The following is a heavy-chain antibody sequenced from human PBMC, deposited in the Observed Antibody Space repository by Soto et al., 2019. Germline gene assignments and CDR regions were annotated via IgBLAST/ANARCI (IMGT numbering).Heavy chain of an antibody. D-gene: IGHD4-17*01. J-gene: IGHJ6*02. V-gene: IGHV4-4*07. CDR1: GGSISSHY. CDR3: AGEANGDYVGGYYYCGMDV. CDR2: IYTSGGT. Sequence: SETLSLTCTVSGGSISSHYWSWIRQPAGKGLEWIGRIYTSGGTNYNPSPKSRVTMSVDTSKNQFSLKLSSVTAADTAVYYCAGEANGDYVGGYYYCGMDVWGQGTPVTVSS.